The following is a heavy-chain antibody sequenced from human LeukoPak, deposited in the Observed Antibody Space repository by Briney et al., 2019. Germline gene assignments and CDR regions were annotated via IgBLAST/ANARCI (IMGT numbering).Heavy chain of an antibody. Sequence: GGSLRLSCAASGFTFSSYAMSWVRQAPGKGLEWVAAISGSGGSTYYADSVKGRFTISRDNSKNTLYLQMNSLRAEDTAVYYCAKVIGNYYYYGMDVWGQGTTVTVSS. CDR3: AKVIGNYYYYGMDV. V-gene: IGHV3-23*01. CDR2: ISGSGGST. J-gene: IGHJ6*02. CDR1: GFTFSSYA.